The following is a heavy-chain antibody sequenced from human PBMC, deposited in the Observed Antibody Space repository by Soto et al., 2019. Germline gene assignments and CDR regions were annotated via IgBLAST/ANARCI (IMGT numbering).Heavy chain of an antibody. V-gene: IGHV3-23*04. J-gene: IGHJ4*02. Sequence: EVQLEESGGDLVKPGGSLRLSCAASGFTLSNFAMSWVRQAPGKGLEWVSVVSGAGITTKYAASVKGRFTVSRDNSKNTLSLQMGSLRAEDTSIYYCAKGQLRVLDNGNFDYWCQGTLVTLSS. CDR1: GFTLSNFA. CDR3: AKGQLRVLDNGNFDY. D-gene: IGHD1-1*01. CDR2: VSGAGITT.